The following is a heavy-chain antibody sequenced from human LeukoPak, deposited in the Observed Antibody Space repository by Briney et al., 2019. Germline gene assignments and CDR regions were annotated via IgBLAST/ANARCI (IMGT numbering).Heavy chain of an antibody. CDR1: GFTFSGSA. D-gene: IGHD2/OR15-2a*01. J-gene: IGHJ4*02. V-gene: IGHV3-23*01. CDR2: ISGSGDST. Sequence: GGSLRLSCAGSGFTFSGSAIHWVRQAPGKGLEWVSGISGSGDSTDYADSVKGRFTISRDNSKNTLSLQMISLRAEDTALYYCAKPGNSNWGQGTLVTVSS. CDR3: AKPGNSN.